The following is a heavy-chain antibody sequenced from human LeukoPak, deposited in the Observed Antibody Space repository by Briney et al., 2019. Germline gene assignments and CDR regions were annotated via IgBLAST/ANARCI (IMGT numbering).Heavy chain of an antibody. CDR1: GCAISSHY. J-gene: IGHJ6*03. D-gene: IGHD3-3*01. V-gene: IGHV4-59*11. CDR2: IYYSGST. CDR3: ARVSGVPYDFTYYYYYMDV. Sequence: SKNLSLTCTVSGCAISSHYWTWIRQPPGKGLEKIGYIYYSGSTNYNPSLKSRVTISVDTSKNQFSLKLSSVTAADTAVYYCARVSGVPYDFTYYYYYMDVWGKGTTVTVSS.